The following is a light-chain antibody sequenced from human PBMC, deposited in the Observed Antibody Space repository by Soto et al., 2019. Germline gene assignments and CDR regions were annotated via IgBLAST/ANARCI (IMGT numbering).Light chain of an antibody. Sequence: DIQMTQSPSSVSASVGDTVSITCRASQGINNWLAWYQQKPGKAPQLLIYAASSLQSGVPSRFSGSGFGTDFTLTITSLQPEDVATYFCQQATNFPLTFGGGTKIEIK. CDR1: QGINNW. CDR3: QQATNFPLT. J-gene: IGKJ4*01. V-gene: IGKV1-12*01. CDR2: AAS.